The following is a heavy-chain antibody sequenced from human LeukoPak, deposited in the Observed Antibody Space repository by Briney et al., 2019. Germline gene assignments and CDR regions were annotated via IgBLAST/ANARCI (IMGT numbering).Heavy chain of an antibody. CDR1: GFTFSNAW. Sequence: GGSLRLSCAASGFTFSNAWMSWVRQTPGKGLEWVGRIKSKTDGGTTDYAAPVKGRFTISRDDSKNTLYLQMNSLKTEDTAVYYCARDGQWLPFDYWGQGTLVTVSS. D-gene: IGHD6-19*01. CDR3: ARDGQWLPFDY. V-gene: IGHV3-15*01. CDR2: IKSKTDGGTT. J-gene: IGHJ4*02.